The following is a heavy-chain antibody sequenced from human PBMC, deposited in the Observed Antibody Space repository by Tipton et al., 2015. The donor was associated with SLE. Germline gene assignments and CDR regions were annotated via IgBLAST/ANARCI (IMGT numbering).Heavy chain of an antibody. Sequence: GSLRLSCAASGFTFSSYAMSWVRQAPGKGLEWVSAISGSGGSTYYADSVKGRFTISRDNSKNTLYLQMNSLRAEDTAVYYCARDRAEEWLVGVQLLYYFDYWGQGTLVTVSS. V-gene: IGHV3-23*01. CDR2: ISGSGGST. J-gene: IGHJ4*02. D-gene: IGHD6-19*01. CDR3: ARDRAEEWLVGVQLLYYFDY. CDR1: GFTFSSYA.